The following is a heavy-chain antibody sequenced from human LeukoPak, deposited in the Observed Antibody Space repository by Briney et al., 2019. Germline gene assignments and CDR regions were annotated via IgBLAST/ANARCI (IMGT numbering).Heavy chain of an antibody. J-gene: IGHJ5*02. V-gene: IGHV3-74*01. CDR1: GFTFSSYW. D-gene: IGHD6-13*01. CDR2: INSDGSST. Sequence: QPGGSLRLSCAASGFTFSSYWTHWVRQAPGKGLVWVSRINSDGSSTSYADSVKGRFTISRDNAKNTLYLQMNSLRAEDTAVYYCARGIAAAGTRFDPWGQGTLVTVSS. CDR3: ARGIAAAGTRFDP.